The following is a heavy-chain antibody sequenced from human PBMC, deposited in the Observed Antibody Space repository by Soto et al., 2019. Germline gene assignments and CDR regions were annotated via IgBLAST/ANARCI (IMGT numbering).Heavy chain of an antibody. V-gene: IGHV3-11*01. D-gene: IGHD4-17*01. CDR1: GFTFSDYY. Sequence: PGGSLRLSCAASGFTFSDYYMNWIRQAPGKGLEWVSYISSTGSTIYYADSVKGRFTISRDNAKKSLYLEVNSLRAEDTAVYYCARLSPSGDYVYYWGQGTLVTVSS. CDR3: ARLSPSGDYVYY. CDR2: ISSTGSTI. J-gene: IGHJ4*02.